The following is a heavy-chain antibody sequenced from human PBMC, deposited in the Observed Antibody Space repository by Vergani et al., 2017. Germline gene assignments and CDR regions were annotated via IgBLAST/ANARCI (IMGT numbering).Heavy chain of an antibody. J-gene: IGHJ4*02. CDR2: IYPGDSDT. D-gene: IGHD3-10*01. Sequence: EVQLVQSGAEVKKPGESLKISCKGSGYSFTSYWIGWVRQMPGKGLEWMGIIYPGDSDTRYSPSFQGQVTISADKSISTAYLQGSRLKASDTAMYYWARLGEYYGSGSYRSPALDYWGQGTLVTVSS. CDR3: ARLGEYYGSGSYRSPALDY. CDR1: GYSFTSYW. V-gene: IGHV5-51*01.